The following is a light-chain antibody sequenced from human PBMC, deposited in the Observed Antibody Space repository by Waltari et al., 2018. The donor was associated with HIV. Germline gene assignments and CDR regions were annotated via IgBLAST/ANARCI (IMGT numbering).Light chain of an antibody. V-gene: IGLV1-44*01. Sequence: QSVLTQPPSVSGTPGQRVTISCSGGSSNIGSNTVTWYHHLPGAAPKVLIYTDDTRPSGVPDRFSGSKSGTSASLAISGLQSEDEAVYYCAAWDDSLDHVFGTGTKVSLL. CDR2: TDD. CDR3: AAWDDSLDHV. J-gene: IGLJ1*01. CDR1: SSNIGSNT.